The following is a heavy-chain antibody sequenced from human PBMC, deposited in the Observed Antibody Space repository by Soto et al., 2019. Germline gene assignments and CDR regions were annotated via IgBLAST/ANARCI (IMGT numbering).Heavy chain of an antibody. J-gene: IGHJ4*02. CDR1: GFNFADYF. Sequence: GGSLRLSCVAAGFNFADYFMSWVRQAPGKGPEWVSTIHGSGGTTYYADSVQGRFTISRDNSNSTLYLHLSSLRAEDTALYYCATGGAKRYFFDDWGQGTLVTVSS. CDR3: ATGGAKRYFFDD. CDR2: IHGSGGTT. D-gene: IGHD1-1*01. V-gene: IGHV3-23*01.